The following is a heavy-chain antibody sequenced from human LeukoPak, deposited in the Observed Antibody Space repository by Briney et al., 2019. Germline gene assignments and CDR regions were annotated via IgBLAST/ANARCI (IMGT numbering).Heavy chain of an antibody. Sequence: PSETLSLTCTVSGGSISSGDYYWSWIRQPPGTGLEWIGYIYCSGSTYYNPSLKSRVTISVDTSKNQFSLKLSSVTAADTAVYYCARAPTRNWFDPWGQGTLVTVSS. V-gene: IGHV4-30-4*08. J-gene: IGHJ5*02. CDR3: ARAPTRNWFDP. CDR2: IYCSGST. CDR1: GGSISSGDYY.